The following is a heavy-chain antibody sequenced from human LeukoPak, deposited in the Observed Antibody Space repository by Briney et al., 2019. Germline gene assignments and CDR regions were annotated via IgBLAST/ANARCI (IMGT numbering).Heavy chain of an antibody. Sequence: GGSLRLSCAASGFTFSSYSMNWVRQAPGKGLEWVSSISSSSYIYYADSVKGRFTISRDNAKNSLYLQMNSLRAEDTAVYYCAGGSSGSYYSSFDYWGQGTLVTVSS. CDR2: ISSSSYI. V-gene: IGHV3-21*01. J-gene: IGHJ4*02. CDR1: GFTFSSYS. CDR3: AGGSSGSYYSSFDY. D-gene: IGHD1-26*01.